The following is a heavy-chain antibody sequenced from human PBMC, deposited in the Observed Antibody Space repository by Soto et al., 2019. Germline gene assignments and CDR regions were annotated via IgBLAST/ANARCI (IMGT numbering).Heavy chain of an antibody. Sequence: GGSLRLSCAASGFTFSSYAMHWVRQAPGKGLEWVAVISYDGSNKYYADSVKGRFTISRDNSKNTLYLQMNSLRAEDTAVYYCARRRGYSYGIDYWGQGTLVTVSS. D-gene: IGHD5-18*01. CDR2: ISYDGSNK. CDR1: GFTFSSYA. J-gene: IGHJ4*02. CDR3: ARRRGYSYGIDY. V-gene: IGHV3-30-3*01.